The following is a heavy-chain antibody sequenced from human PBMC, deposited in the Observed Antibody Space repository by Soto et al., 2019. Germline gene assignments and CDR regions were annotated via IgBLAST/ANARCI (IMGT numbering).Heavy chain of an antibody. D-gene: IGHD1-1*01. V-gene: IGHV2-5*02. J-gene: IGHJ4*02. CDR3: AHRAEMNGNWNGGYFDY. CDR1: GFSLSARPVG. Sequence: QITLKESGPTRVKPTQTLTLTCTFSGFSLSARPVGVGWIRQPPGQALERLALIYWDDDKRYSPSLQNRLSITKDTSKNQVVLTMTNMDPADTAIYYCAHRAEMNGNWNGGYFDYWGQGALVTVSS. CDR2: IYWDDDK.